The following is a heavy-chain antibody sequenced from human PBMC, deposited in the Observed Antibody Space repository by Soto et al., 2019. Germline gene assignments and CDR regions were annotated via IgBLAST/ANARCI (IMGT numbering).Heavy chain of an antibody. Sequence: PGGSLRLSCATSGFTFSSYGMFWVRQAPGKGLEWVALIWYDGSKTKYADSVKGRFTISRDNPKNTLYLQMNNLTTEDTAVYYCARGAFSWGEAPYYFDHWGLGNLVTVSS. J-gene: IGHJ4*02. CDR1: GFTFSSYG. CDR2: IWYDGSKT. D-gene: IGHD6-13*01. V-gene: IGHV3-33*07. CDR3: ARGAFSWGEAPYYFDH.